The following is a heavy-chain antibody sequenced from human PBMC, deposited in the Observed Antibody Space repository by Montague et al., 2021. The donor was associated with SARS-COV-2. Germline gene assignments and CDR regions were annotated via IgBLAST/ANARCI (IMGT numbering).Heavy chain of an antibody. CDR2: NGYS. CDR1: GGSINDNYH. V-gene: IGHV4-4*07. CDR3: AAYSVGLGGRGY. Sequence: SETLSLTCTVSGGSINDNYHWCWMRQSPGEGLVWFGLNGYSDFSPSLWAPVTISVDPYRNQFSLKLTPVPAADTAAYYCAAYSVGLGGRGYWGQGTLVTVSS. D-gene: IGHD3-16*01. J-gene: IGHJ4*02.